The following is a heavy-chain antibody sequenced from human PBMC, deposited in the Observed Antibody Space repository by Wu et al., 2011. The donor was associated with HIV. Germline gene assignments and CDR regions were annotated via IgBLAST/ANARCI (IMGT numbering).Heavy chain of an antibody. CDR3: ASGYFDSSGETDWFDP. J-gene: IGHJ5*02. D-gene: IGHD3-22*01. CDR1: GYTFTSYD. V-gene: IGHV1-8*01. Sequence: QVQLVQSGAEVKKPGASVKVSCKASGYTFTSYDINWVRQATGQGLEWMGWMSPKSGNTGYAQKFQGRVTMTRNTSISTAYMELSSLRSEDTAIYYCASGYFDSSGETDWFDPWGPGTVVTVSS. CDR2: MSPKSGNT.